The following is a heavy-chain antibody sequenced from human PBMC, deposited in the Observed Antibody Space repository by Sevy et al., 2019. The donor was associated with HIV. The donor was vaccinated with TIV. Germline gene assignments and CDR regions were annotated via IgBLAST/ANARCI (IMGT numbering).Heavy chain of an antibody. D-gene: IGHD2-2*01. Sequence: GGSLRLSCAASGFTFSDYYMSWIRQAPGKGLEWVSYISSSGSTIYYADSVKGRFTISRDNAKNSLYLQMNSLRAEDTAVYYCARDSVVVPAAMSSGFDYWGQGTLVTVSS. CDR2: ISSSGSTI. CDR3: ARDSVVVPAAMSSGFDY. J-gene: IGHJ4*02. V-gene: IGHV3-11*04. CDR1: GFTFSDYY.